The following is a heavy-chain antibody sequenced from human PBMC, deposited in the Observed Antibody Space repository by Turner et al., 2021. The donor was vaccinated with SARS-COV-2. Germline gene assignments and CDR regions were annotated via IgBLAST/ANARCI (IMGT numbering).Heavy chain of an antibody. CDR1: GFTFSHAW. CDR2: IKSKTNGRTT. J-gene: IGHJ4*02. Sequence: EVQLVESGGGLVKPGGSLRLSCAASGFTFSHAWVSWVRQAPGKGLEGFGRIKSKTNGRTTDYAAPRKGRFTISRDDSKNTLYLKMNSLKTEDTAVYYCTTDGPTYYDILTGYYLPPFDYWGQGTLVTVSS. V-gene: IGHV3-15*01. D-gene: IGHD3-9*01. CDR3: TTDGPTYYDILTGYYLPPFDY.